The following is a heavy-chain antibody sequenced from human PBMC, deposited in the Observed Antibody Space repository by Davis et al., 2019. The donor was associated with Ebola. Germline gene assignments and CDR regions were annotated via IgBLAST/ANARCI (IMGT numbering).Heavy chain of an antibody. V-gene: IGHV3-48*02. CDR2: IGGDGRTI. CDR3: ARHDDY. J-gene: IGHJ4*02. Sequence: GESLKISCAASGFIFSGYSMIWVRQAPGKGLEWLSYIGGDGRTIDYADSVRGRFTISRDNAKNSLFLQMNSLRDEDTAVYYCARHDDYWGQGTLVTVSS. CDR1: GFIFSGYS.